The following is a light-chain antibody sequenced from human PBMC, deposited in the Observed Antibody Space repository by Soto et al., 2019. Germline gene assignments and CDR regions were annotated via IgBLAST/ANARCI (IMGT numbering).Light chain of an antibody. CDR1: QSISTW. V-gene: IGKV1-5*01. CDR2: GAS. CDR3: LQYNSNSRT. Sequence: DIQMTQSPSTLSASVVDRVTITCRASQSISTWLAWYQQKPGKAPKLLIYGASSLESGVPSRFSGSGSGTEFTLTINSLQPGDFATYYCLQYNSNSRTFGQGTKVDIK. J-gene: IGKJ1*01.